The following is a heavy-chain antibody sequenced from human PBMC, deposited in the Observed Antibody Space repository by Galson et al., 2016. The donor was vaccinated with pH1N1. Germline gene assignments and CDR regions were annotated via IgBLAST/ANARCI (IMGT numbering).Heavy chain of an antibody. J-gene: IGHJ4*02. CDR3: ARLWFWELGKYFGY. Sequence: CTVSGDSISSSSYYWGWIRQPPGKGLEWIGSIFYSGSTYYNPSLKSRVTISVDTSKNQFSLKLSSVTAADTAVYYCARLWFWELGKYFGYWGQGTLVTVSS. V-gene: IGHV4-39*07. CDR1: GDSISSSSYY. CDR2: IFYSGST. D-gene: IGHD1-26*01.